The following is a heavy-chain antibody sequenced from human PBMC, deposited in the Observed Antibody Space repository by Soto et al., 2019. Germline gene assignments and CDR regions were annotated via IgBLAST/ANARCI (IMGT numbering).Heavy chain of an antibody. J-gene: IGHJ4*02. Sequence: GGSLRLSCAASGFTFSSYAMSWVRQAPGKGLEWVSAISGSGGSTYCADSVKGRFTISRDNSKNTLYLQMNSLRAEDTAVYYCAKVASSGYYGPLDYWGQGTLVTVYS. CDR2: ISGSGGST. CDR3: AKVASSGYYGPLDY. CDR1: GFTFSSYA. D-gene: IGHD3-22*01. V-gene: IGHV3-23*01.